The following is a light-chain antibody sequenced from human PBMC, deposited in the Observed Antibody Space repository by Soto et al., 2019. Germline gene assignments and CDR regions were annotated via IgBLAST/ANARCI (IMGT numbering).Light chain of an antibody. CDR1: SSDVGSYNL. Sequence: QSALTQPASVSGSPGQSITISCTGTSSDVGSYNLVSWYQQHPGKAPKLMIYEGSKRPSGVSNRFSGSKSGNTASLTFPGLQAEDEADYYCCSYACSSTFGSYVFGTGTKVTVL. CDR3: CSYACSSTFGSYV. V-gene: IGLV2-23*03. CDR2: EGS. J-gene: IGLJ1*01.